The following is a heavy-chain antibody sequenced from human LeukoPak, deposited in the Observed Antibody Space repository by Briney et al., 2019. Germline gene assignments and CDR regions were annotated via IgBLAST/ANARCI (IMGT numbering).Heavy chain of an antibody. D-gene: IGHD2-15*01. Sequence: SETLSLTCTVSGGSIISSDYHWGWVRQPPGKGLEWIGTISYSGNTDYNPSFRSRVTISVDTSNNQFSLRLGSVTAADTAVYHCARHCCSGPAKRVFDIWGQGTMVTVSS. V-gene: IGHV4-39*01. J-gene: IGHJ3*02. CDR3: ARHCCSGPAKRVFDI. CDR2: ISYSGNT. CDR1: GGSIISSDYH.